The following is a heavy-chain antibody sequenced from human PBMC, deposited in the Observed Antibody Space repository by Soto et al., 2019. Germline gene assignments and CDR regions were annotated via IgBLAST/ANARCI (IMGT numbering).Heavy chain of an antibody. CDR1: HYTFTSYA. CDR2: ISAYNGNT. Sequence: QVQLVQSGAEVKKPGASVKVSCKASHYTFTSYAISWVRQAPGQGLEWMGWISAYNGNTNYAQKLLGRVIMTTNTSTSSVYVHVTSLSSHFTAIYYCARWWFREFVNYFDYWGQGTLVTVSS. CDR3: ARWWFREFVNYFDY. V-gene: IGHV1-18*01. J-gene: IGHJ4*02. D-gene: IGHD3-10*01.